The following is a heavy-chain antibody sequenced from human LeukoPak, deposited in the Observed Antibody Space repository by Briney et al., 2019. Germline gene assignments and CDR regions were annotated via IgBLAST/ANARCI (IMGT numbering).Heavy chain of an antibody. CDR1: GGSISSYY. Sequence: PSETLSLTCTVSGGSISSYYWSWIRQPPGKGLEWIGYIYYSGSTNYNPSLKSRVTMSVDTSKNQFSLKLSSVTAADTAVYYCARDSGLQYGVRGPGMDVWGQGTTVTVSS. D-gene: IGHD4-11*01. CDR3: ARDSGLQYGVRGPGMDV. V-gene: IGHV4-59*12. J-gene: IGHJ6*02. CDR2: IYYSGST.